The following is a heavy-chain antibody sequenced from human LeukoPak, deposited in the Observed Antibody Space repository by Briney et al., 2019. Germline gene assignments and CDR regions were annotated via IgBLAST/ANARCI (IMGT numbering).Heavy chain of an antibody. CDR1: GFTFSSYA. CDR2: ISYDGSNK. J-gene: IGHJ4*02. D-gene: IGHD3-10*01. Sequence: GGSLRLSCAASGFTFSSYAMHWVRQAPGKGLEWVAVISYDGSNKYYADPVKGRFTISRDNSKNTLYLQMNSLRAEDTAVYYCARDRHYYGSGSLPDYWGQGTLVTVSS. V-gene: IGHV3-30-3*01. CDR3: ARDRHYYGSGSLPDY.